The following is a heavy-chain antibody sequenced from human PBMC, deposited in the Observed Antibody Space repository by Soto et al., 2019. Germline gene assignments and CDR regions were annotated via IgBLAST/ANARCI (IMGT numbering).Heavy chain of an antibody. CDR3: ARSGYSGYEFDY. V-gene: IGHV5-51*01. J-gene: IGHJ4*02. Sequence: GESLKISCRGSGYSFTNYWIGWVRQMPGKGPEWMGILFPADSDTRYSPSFQGQVIISVDKSISTAYLQWSSLKASDTAMYYCARSGYSGYEFDYWGQGTPVTVSS. D-gene: IGHD5-12*01. CDR1: GYSFTNYW. CDR2: LFPADSDT.